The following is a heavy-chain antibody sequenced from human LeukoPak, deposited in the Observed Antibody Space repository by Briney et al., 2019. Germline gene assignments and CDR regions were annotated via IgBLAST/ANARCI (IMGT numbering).Heavy chain of an antibody. V-gene: IGHV3-23*01. D-gene: IGHD2-2*01. Sequence: PGGSLRLSCAASGFTFSSYAMSWVRQAPGKGLEWVSAISGSGGSTYYADSVKGRFTISRDNSKNTLYLQMNSLRSEDTAVYYCARFENHCTSTSCYGEDSDYWGQGTLVIVSS. CDR1: GFTFSSYA. CDR3: ARFENHCTSTSCYGEDSDY. J-gene: IGHJ4*02. CDR2: ISGSGGST.